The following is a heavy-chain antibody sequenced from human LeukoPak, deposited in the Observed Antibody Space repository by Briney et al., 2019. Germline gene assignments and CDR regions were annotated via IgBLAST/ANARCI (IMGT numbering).Heavy chain of an antibody. D-gene: IGHD3-9*01. Sequence: SQTLSLTCTVSGGSISSGDYYWSWIRQSPGKGLEWIGYIYYSGSTYYNPSLKSRVTISVDTSKNQFSLKLSSVTAADTAVYYCARDGPDILTGYYFFDYWGQGTLVTVSS. CDR3: ARDGPDILTGYYFFDY. J-gene: IGHJ4*02. CDR2: IYYSGST. V-gene: IGHV4-30-4*01. CDR1: GGSISSGDYY.